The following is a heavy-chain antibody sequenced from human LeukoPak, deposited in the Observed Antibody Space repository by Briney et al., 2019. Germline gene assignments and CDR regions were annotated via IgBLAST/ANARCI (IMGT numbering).Heavy chain of an antibody. CDR1: GFTFNDFA. Sequence: QTGGSLRLSCATSGFTFNDFAMNWVRQAPGKGLEWVSGIGGGGTNTDYAESVKGRLTISRDNSKNTLTLQMSSLRPDDTAVYFCAKDARGYHRPIDHRGKGILVTISS. D-gene: IGHD3-22*01. CDR3: AKDARGYHRPIDH. V-gene: IGHV3-23*01. CDR2: IGGGGTNT. J-gene: IGHJ4*02.